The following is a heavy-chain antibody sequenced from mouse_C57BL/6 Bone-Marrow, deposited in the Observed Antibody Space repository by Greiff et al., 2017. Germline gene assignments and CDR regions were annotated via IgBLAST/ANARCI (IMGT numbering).Heavy chain of an antibody. Sequence: VQLQQSGAELVRPGTSVKVSCKASGYAFTNYLIEWVKQRPGQGLEWIGVINPGSGGTNYNEKFKGKATLTADKASSTAYMQLSSLTSEDSAVYFCATGAWFADWGQGTLVTVSA. V-gene: IGHV1-54*01. CDR2: INPGSGGT. D-gene: IGHD4-1*01. CDR3: ATGAWFAD. J-gene: IGHJ3*01. CDR1: GYAFTNYL.